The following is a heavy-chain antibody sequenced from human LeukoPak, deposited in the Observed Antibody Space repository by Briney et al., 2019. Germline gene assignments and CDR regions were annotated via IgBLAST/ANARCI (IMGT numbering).Heavy chain of an antibody. CDR2: INHSGST. D-gene: IGHD5-12*01. J-gene: IGHJ4*02. CDR3: ARPQKRGGYSGYAY. V-gene: IGHV4-34*01. Sequence: SETLSLTCAVYGGSFSGYYWSWIRQPPGKGLEWIGEINHSGSTNYNPSLKSRVTISVDTSKNQFSLKLSSVTAADPAVYYCARPQKRGGYSGYAYWGQGTLVTVSS. CDR1: GGSFSGYY.